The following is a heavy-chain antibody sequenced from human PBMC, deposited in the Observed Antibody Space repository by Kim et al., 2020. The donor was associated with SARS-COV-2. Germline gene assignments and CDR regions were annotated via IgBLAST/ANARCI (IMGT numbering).Heavy chain of an antibody. J-gene: IGHJ3*02. V-gene: IGHV1-3*01. CDR1: GYTFTSYA. D-gene: IGHD3-22*01. CDR2: INAGNGNT. Sequence: ASVKVSCKASGYTFTSYAMHWVRQAPGQRLEWMGWINAGNGNTKYSQKFQGRVTITRDTSASTAYMELSSLRSEDTAVYYCARAKYYYDSSGYYPASDAFDIWGQGTMVTVSS. CDR3: ARAKYYYDSSGYYPASDAFDI.